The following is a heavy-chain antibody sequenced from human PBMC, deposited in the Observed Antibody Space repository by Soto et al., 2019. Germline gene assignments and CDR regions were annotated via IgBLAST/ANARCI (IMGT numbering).Heavy chain of an antibody. V-gene: IGHV3-49*04. CDR3: TRRKKIFVRFSYYAMDV. CDR1: GFSFGHYA. Sequence: PGGSLRLSCTGSGFSFGHYAFSWVRHAPGKVPESVGFIRSKAYGGTTEYAASVKGRFTISRDDSKDIAYLQMDSLKAEDTAVYYCTRRKKIFVRFSYYAMDVWCEGTTITV. D-gene: IGHD3-3*01. J-gene: IGHJ6*02. CDR2: IRSKAYGGTT.